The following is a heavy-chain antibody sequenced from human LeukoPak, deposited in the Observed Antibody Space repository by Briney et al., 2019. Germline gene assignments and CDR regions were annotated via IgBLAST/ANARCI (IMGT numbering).Heavy chain of an antibody. D-gene: IGHD5-18*01. V-gene: IGHV3-53*01. J-gene: IGHJ4*02. Sequence: GGSLRLSCAASGFTVSSNYMSWVRQAPGKGLEWVSVINSGGSTYYADSVKGRFTISRDNSKNTLYLQMNSLRAEDTAVYYCARGYSYGHFDYWGQGTLVTVSS. CDR2: INSGGST. CDR1: GFTVSSNY. CDR3: ARGYSYGHFDY.